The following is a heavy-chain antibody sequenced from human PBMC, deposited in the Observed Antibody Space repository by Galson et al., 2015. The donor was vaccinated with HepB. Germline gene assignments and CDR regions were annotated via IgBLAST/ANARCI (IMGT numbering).Heavy chain of an antibody. CDR2: IYSGGST. J-gene: IGHJ4*02. V-gene: IGHV3-53*04. CDR1: GFTVSSNY. D-gene: IGHD3-10*01. Sequence: LRLSCAASGFTVSSNYMSWVRQAPGKGLEWVSVIYSGGSTYYADSVKGRFTISRHNSKNTLYLQMNSLRAEDTAVYYCARVSSFWSGSGSYPDWGQGTLVIVSS. CDR3: ARVSSFWSGSGSYPD.